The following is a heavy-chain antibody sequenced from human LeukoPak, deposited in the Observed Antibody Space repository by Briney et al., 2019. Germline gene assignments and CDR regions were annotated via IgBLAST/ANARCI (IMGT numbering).Heavy chain of an antibody. V-gene: IGHV4-34*01. Sequence: PSETLSLTCAVYGGSFSGYYWSWIRQPPGKGLEWIGEINHSGSTNYNPSLKSRVTISVDTSKNQFSLKLSSVTAADTAVYYCARGKPPKGIAARRPYYYYMDVWGKGTTVTVSS. CDR1: GGSFSGYY. CDR2: INHSGST. CDR3: ARGKPPKGIAARRPYYYYMDV. D-gene: IGHD6-6*01. J-gene: IGHJ6*03.